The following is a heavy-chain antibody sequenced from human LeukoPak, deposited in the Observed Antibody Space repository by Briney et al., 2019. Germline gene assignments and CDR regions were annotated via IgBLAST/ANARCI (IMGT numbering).Heavy chain of an antibody. D-gene: IGHD4-23*01. CDR3: ASTTVVTPGIWFDP. V-gene: IGHV4-59*08. Sequence: SETLSLTCTVSGGSISSYYWSWIRQPPGKGLEWIGYIYYSGSTNYNPSLKSRVTISVGTSKNQFSLKLSSVTAADTAVYYCASTTVVTPGIWFDPWGQGTLVTVSS. CDR1: GGSISSYY. J-gene: IGHJ5*02. CDR2: IYYSGST.